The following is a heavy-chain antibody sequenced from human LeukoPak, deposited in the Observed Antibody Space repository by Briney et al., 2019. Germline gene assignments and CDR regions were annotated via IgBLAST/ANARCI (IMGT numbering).Heavy chain of an antibody. V-gene: IGHV4-59*11. D-gene: IGHD3-22*01. CDR3: AREHYDSSGYYEDYFDY. CDR2: IYHSGST. J-gene: IGHJ4*02. CDR1: GGSINRHY. Sequence: SETLSLTCTVSGGSINRHYWSWIRQPPGKGLEWIGDIYHSGSTNYNPSLKSRVTISLDTSKNQFSLKLSSVTAADTAVYYCAREHYDSSGYYEDYFDYWGQGTLVTVSS.